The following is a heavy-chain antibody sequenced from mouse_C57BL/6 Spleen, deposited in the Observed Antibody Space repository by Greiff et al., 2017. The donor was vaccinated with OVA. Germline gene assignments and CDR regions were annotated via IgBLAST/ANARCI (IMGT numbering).Heavy chain of an antibody. CDR3: AKNKPYYYGSSLYWYFDV. CDR2: IWRGGST. D-gene: IGHD1-1*01. J-gene: IGHJ1*03. CDR1: GFSLTSYG. Sequence: QVQLQQSGPGLVQPSQSLSITCTVSGFSLTSYGVHWVRQSPGKGLEWLGVIWRGGSTDYNAAFMSRLSITKDNSKSQVFFKMNSLQADDTAIYYCAKNKPYYYGSSLYWYFDVGGTGTTVTVSS. V-gene: IGHV2-5*01.